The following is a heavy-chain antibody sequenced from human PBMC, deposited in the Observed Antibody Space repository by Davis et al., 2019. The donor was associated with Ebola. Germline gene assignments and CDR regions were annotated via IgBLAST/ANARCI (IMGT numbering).Heavy chain of an antibody. V-gene: IGHV1-69*13. Sequence: AASVQVSCKASGGTFNRHSISWVRLAPGQGLEWLGGFITLYGAPNYAQTFQGRVTITADESTGTAYMELSGLRSEDTAVYYCAREGTGDGTFDFWGQGTLVTVSS. CDR2: FITLYGAP. D-gene: IGHD3/OR15-3a*01. CDR1: GGTFNRHS. CDR3: AREGTGDGTFDF. J-gene: IGHJ3*01.